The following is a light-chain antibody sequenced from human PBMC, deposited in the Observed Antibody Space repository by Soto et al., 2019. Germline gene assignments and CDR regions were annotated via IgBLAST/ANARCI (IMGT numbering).Light chain of an antibody. CDR1: SSDLGGYNF. V-gene: IGLV2-14*01. J-gene: IGLJ1*01. CDR2: EVS. CDR3: SSSTTSSSL. Sequence: QSVLTQPASVSGSPGQSITISCTGTSSDLGGYNFVSWYQQHPGKAPKVVIYEVSNRPSGVSNRFSGSKSGNTASLTISGLQAEDEADYYCSSSTTSSSLFGTGTKLTVL.